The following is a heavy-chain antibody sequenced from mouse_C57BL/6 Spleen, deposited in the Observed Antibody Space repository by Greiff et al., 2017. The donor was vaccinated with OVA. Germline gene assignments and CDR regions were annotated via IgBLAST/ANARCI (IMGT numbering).Heavy chain of an antibody. Sequence: QVQLQQSGPELVKPGASVKISCKASGYAFSSSWMNWVKQRPGKGLEWIGRIYPGDGDTNYNGKFKGKATLTADTSSSTAYMQLSSLTSEDSAVYFCARGHGPYYAMDYWGQGTSVTVSS. CDR3: ARGHGPYYAMDY. CDR1: GYAFSSSW. V-gene: IGHV1-82*01. J-gene: IGHJ4*01. CDR2: IYPGDGDT. D-gene: IGHD3-3*01.